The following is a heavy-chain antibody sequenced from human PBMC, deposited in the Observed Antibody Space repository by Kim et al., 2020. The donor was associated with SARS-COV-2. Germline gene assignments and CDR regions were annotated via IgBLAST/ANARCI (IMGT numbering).Heavy chain of an antibody. CDR3: AKDGSGRRPENLYGMDV. D-gene: IGHD3-10*01. J-gene: IGHJ6*02. CDR2: IWYDGGKK. CDR1: GYTFSSFG. V-gene: IGHV3-33*06. Sequence: GGSLRLSCAASGYTFSSFGMNWVRQAPGKGLEWVALIWYDGGKKDYGDAVKGRFTISRDNSKNTVNLQMNSLSPEDTAIYYCAKDGSGRRPENLYGMDVWGQGTTCTVSS.